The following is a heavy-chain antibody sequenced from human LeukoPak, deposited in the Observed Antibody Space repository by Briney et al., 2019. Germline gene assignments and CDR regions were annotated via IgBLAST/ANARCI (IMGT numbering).Heavy chain of an antibody. J-gene: IGHJ4*02. D-gene: IGHD4-17*01. CDR3: AKPPGSRMTTVPS. Sequence: GGSLRLSCAASGFTFSSYAMSWVRQAPGKGLEWVSAISGSGGSTYYTDSVKGRFTISRDNSKNTLYLQMNSLRAEDTAVYCCAKPPGSRMTTVPSGGQGTLVTVSS. CDR2: ISGSGGST. CDR1: GFTFSSYA. V-gene: IGHV3-23*01.